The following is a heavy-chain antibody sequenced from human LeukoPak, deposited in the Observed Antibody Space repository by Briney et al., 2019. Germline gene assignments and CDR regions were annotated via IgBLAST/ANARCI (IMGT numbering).Heavy chain of an antibody. CDR3: ARRGYSGYERFDY. V-gene: IGHV4-59*08. CDR2: IYYTGST. J-gene: IGHJ4*02. CDR1: GGSISGYY. D-gene: IGHD5-12*01. Sequence: SEALSLTCTVSGGSISGYYWSWIRQPPGKGLEWIGYIYYTGSTNYNPYLKSRVTISVDTSKNQFSLKLSSVTAADTAVYYCARRGYSGYERFDYWGQGTLVTVSA.